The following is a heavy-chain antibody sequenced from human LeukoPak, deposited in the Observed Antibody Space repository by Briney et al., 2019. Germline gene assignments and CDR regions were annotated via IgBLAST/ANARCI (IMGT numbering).Heavy chain of an antibody. V-gene: IGHV1-18*01. J-gene: IGHJ4*02. D-gene: IGHD6-19*01. CDR1: GYTFTSYG. CDR2: ISAYNGNT. CDR3: AGGIAVAGLYYFDY. Sequence: ASVKVSCKASGYTFTSYGISWVRQAPGQGLEWMGWISAYNGNTNYAQKLQGRVTMTTDTSASTAYMELRSLRSDDTAVYYCAGGIAVAGLYYFDYWGQGTLVTVSS.